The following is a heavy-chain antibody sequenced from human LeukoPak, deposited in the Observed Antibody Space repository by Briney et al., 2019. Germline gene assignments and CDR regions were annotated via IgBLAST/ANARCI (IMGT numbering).Heavy chain of an antibody. J-gene: IGHJ3*02. CDR3: AREVGATTDAFDI. Sequence: ASVKVSCKASGYTSTSYYMHWVRQAPGQGLEWMGIINPSGGSTSYAQKFQGRVTMTRDTSTSTVYMELSSLRSEDTAVYYCAREVGATTDAFDIWGQGTMVTVSS. CDR2: INPSGGST. D-gene: IGHD1-26*01. V-gene: IGHV1-46*01. CDR1: GYTSTSYY.